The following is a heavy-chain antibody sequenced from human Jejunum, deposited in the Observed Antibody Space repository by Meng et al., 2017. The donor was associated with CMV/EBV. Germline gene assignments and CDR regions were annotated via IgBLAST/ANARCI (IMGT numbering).Heavy chain of an antibody. Sequence: LRLSCAASGFIFSDYYMNWIRQAPGKGLEWVSYISSSGSTIYYADSVKGRFTISRDNAKNSLYLQMNSLRADDTAVYYCARQIRPIDYWGRGTLVTVSS. V-gene: IGHV3-11*01. CDR1: GFIFSDYY. J-gene: IGHJ4*02. CDR3: ARQIRPIDY. CDR2: ISSSGSTI. D-gene: IGHD3-10*01.